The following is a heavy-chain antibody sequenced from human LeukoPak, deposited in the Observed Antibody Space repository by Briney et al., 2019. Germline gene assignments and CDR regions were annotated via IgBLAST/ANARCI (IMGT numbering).Heavy chain of an antibody. CDR1: GFTFSYAW. J-gene: IGHJ4*02. D-gene: IGHD3-10*01. V-gene: IGHV3-15*01. CDR3: TTEGSIWFGESRVIDY. Sequence: GESLRLSCAASGFTFSYAWMSWVRQAPGKGLEWVGRIKRKTDAGTTDYAAPVKGRFTISRDDSKNTLYLQMNSLKTEDTAVYYCTTEGSIWFGESRVIDYWGQGTLVTVSS. CDR2: IKRKTDAGTT.